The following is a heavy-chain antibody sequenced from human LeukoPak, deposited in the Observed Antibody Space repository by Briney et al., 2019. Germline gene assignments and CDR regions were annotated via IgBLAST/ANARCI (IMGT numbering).Heavy chain of an antibody. D-gene: IGHD4-17*01. CDR1: GGTFSSYA. Sequence: SVKVSCKASGGTFSSYAISWVRQAPGQGLEWMGGVIPIFGTANYAQKFQGRVTITTDESTSTAYMELSSLRSEDTAVYYCARPKDYGDYFDYWGQGTLVAVSS. CDR3: ARPKDYGDYFDY. V-gene: IGHV1-69*05. CDR2: VIPIFGTA. J-gene: IGHJ4*02.